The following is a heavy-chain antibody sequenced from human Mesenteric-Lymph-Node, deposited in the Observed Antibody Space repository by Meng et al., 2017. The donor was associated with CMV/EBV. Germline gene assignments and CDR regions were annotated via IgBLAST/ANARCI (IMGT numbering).Heavy chain of an antibody. Sequence: GSLRLSCTVSGASITTSYWTWIRQPPGKGLEWIGYVSYSGNTNYNSSLKSRVTMSVDTSKNQFSLRLSSVTAADTAVYYCARELSTSCCDAFDIWGQGTMVTVSS. CDR3: ARELSTSCCDAFDI. J-gene: IGHJ3*02. V-gene: IGHV4-59*01. D-gene: IGHD2-2*01. CDR1: GASITTSY. CDR2: VSYSGNT.